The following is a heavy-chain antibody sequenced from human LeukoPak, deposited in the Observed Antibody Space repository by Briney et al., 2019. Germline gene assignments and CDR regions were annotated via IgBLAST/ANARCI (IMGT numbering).Heavy chain of an antibody. CDR2: IIPGFGTA. J-gene: IGHJ3*02. Sequence: SVKVSCKASGGTFSSYVISWVRQAPGQGLEWMGGIIPGFGTANYAQKFQGTVTITADVSATTVYMVLDSLRSEDTAVYYCAREPEPAITMVRGEVFDIWGQGTMVIVSS. CDR1: GGTFSSYV. CDR3: AREPEPAITMVRGEVFDI. D-gene: IGHD3-10*01. V-gene: IGHV1-69*13.